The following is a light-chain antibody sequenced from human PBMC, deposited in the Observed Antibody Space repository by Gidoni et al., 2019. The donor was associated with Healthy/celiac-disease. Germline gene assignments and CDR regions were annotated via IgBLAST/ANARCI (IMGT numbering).Light chain of an antibody. CDR2: DAS. Sequence: EIVLTQSPATLSSSPGERATLSCRASQSVSSYVAWYQQKPGQAPRLLIYDASNRATGIPARFSGSGSGTDFTLTISSLEPEDFAVYYCQQRSNWPPLTFGGGTKVEIK. CDR3: QQRSNWPPLT. V-gene: IGKV3-11*01. CDR1: QSVSSY. J-gene: IGKJ4*01.